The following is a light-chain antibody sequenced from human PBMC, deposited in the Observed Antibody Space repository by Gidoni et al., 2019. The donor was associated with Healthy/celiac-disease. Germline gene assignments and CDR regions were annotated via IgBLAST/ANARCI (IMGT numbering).Light chain of an antibody. CDR2: AAS. J-gene: IGKJ3*01. Sequence: DIQMTQSPSPLPASVGDRVTTTCRASQSISSYLNWYQQKPGKAPKLLIYAASSWQSGVPSRFSGSGSGTDFTLTISSLQPEDFATYYCQQCYSIPRTFGPGTKVDIK. CDR1: QSISSY. CDR3: QQCYSIPRT. V-gene: IGKV1-39*01.